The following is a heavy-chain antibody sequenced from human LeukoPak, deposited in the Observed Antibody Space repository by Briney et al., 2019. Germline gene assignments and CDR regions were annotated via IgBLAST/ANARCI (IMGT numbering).Heavy chain of an antibody. D-gene: IGHD3-10*01. V-gene: IGHV3-33*01. CDR1: GFAFNTYA. Sequence: PGRSLRLSCAASGFAFNTYAMHWVRQAPGQGLEWVALIWHDGSNKFYSNSVRGQFTITRDNSKNTVSLQMYNLRPEETAVYYCAREIFGSGSYPAFWGQGTLVTVSS. CDR2: IWHDGSNK. J-gene: IGHJ4*02. CDR3: AREIFGSGSYPAF.